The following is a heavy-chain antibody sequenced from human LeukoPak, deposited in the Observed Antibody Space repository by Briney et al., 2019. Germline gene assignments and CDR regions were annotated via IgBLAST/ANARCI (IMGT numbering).Heavy chain of an antibody. Sequence: ASVKVSCKASGYTFTSYDINWVRQATGQGLEWMGWMNPNSGNTGYAQKFQGRVTMTRNTSISTAYMELRSLRSEDTAVYYCARLRQQLVTWFDPWGQGTGVTVSS. D-gene: IGHD6-13*01. CDR3: ARLRQQLVTWFDP. J-gene: IGHJ5*02. CDR2: MNPNSGNT. V-gene: IGHV1-8*01. CDR1: GYTFTSYD.